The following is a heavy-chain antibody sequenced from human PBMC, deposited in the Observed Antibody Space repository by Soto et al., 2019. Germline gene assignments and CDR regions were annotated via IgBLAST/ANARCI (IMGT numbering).Heavy chain of an antibody. V-gene: IGHV1-69*13. CDR2: IIPIFGTA. Sequence: ASVKVSCKASGGTFSSYAISWVRQAPGQGLEWMGGIIPIFGTANYAQKFQGRVTITADESTSTAYMELSSLRSEDTAVYYCARGALAYCGGDCYSYYYYGMDVWGQGTTVTVSS. D-gene: IGHD2-21*02. CDR1: GGTFSSYA. CDR3: ARGALAYCGGDCYSYYYYGMDV. J-gene: IGHJ6*02.